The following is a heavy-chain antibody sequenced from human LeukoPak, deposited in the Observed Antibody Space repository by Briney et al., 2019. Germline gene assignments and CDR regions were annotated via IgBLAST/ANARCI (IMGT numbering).Heavy chain of an antibody. D-gene: IGHD3-10*01. CDR3: ASGRYYYGSGSYYGTY. CDR2: TRNKANSYTT. V-gene: IGHV3-72*01. CDR1: GFSFSNAW. Sequence: GGSLRLSCAASGFSFSNAWISWVRQAPGKGLEWVGRTRNKANSYTTEYAASVKGRFTISRDDSKNSLYLQMNSLKTEDTAVYYCASGRYYYGSGSYYGTYWGQGTLVPVSS. J-gene: IGHJ4*02.